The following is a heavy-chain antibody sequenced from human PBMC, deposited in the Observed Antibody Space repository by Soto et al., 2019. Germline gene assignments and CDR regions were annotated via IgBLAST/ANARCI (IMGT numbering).Heavy chain of an antibody. CDR3: ARDHVGYYDSSGNRMGGLFDY. V-gene: IGHV4-31*03. D-gene: IGHD3-22*01. J-gene: IGHJ4*02. Sequence: QVQPQESGPGLVKPSQTLSLTCTVSGGSISSGGYYWSWIRQHPGKGMEWIGYIYYSGSTYYNPSLKSRVTISVDTSKNQFSLKLSSVTAADTAVYYCARDHVGYYDSSGNRMGGLFDYWGQGTLVTVSS. CDR2: IYYSGST. CDR1: GGSISSGGYY.